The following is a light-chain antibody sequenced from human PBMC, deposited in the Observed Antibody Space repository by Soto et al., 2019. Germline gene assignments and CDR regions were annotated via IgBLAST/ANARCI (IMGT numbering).Light chain of an antibody. J-gene: IGLJ1*01. Sequence: VLPQPPSASGTPGQRVVISCSGSDSDVGTNTVNWYQQVPGAAPKLLIYINNQRPAGVPDRFSGSKSGTSASLAINGLRSEDEADYYCAAWDDTLPGYVFGSGTKVTVL. CDR2: INN. V-gene: IGLV1-44*01. CDR3: AAWDDTLPGYV. CDR1: DSDVGTNT.